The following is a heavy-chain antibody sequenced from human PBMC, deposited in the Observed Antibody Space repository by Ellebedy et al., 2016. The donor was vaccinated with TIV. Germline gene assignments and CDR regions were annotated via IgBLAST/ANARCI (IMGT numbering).Heavy chain of an antibody. CDR2: IYQDGSVQ. CDR3: ARRGSYGDYAVQVNSWFDR. Sequence: GGSLRLSCAATGFSFRSYWMSWVRQAPGKGLEWVANIYQDGSVQYYLDSLKGRFTISRDNAINSLFLQMKSLRAGDTAVYYCARRGSYGDYAVQVNSWFDRWGRGTLVTVSS. V-gene: IGHV3-7*01. D-gene: IGHD4-17*01. CDR1: GFSFRSYW. J-gene: IGHJ5*02.